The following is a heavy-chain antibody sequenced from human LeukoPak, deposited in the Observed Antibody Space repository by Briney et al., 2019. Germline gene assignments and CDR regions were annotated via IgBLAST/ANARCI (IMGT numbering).Heavy chain of an antibody. V-gene: IGHV4-30-2*01. J-gene: IGHJ4*02. CDR2: IYHSGST. CDR1: GGSISSGGYY. D-gene: IGHD3-9*01. Sequence: SQTLSLTCTVSGGSISSGGYYWNWIRQPPGKGLEWIGYIYHSGSTYYNPSLKSRVTISVDRSKNQFSLKLSSVTAADTAVYYCASRYYDILTAYPAPFDYWGQGTLVTVSS. CDR3: ASRYYDILTAYPAPFDY.